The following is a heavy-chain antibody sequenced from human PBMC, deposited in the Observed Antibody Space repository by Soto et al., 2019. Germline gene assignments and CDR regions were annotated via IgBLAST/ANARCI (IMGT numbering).Heavy chain of an antibody. CDR2: TSNSGST. Sequence: QVQLQASGPGLVKPSQTLSLTCTVSGCSITSSGYYWSWIRQHPGEGLEWIGFTSNSGSTSYNPSLKSRVTISVDTSSNPFSLNLKSVTSADTAVYYFARGGGSTKVDYWGQGTLVTVSP. J-gene: IGHJ4*02. CDR3: ARGGGSTKVDY. CDR1: GCSITSSGYY. D-gene: IGHD2-2*01. V-gene: IGHV4-31*03.